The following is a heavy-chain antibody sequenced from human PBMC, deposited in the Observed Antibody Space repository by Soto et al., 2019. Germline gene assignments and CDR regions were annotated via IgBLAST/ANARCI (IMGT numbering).Heavy chain of an antibody. CDR3: ATIAAPPAFNI. V-gene: IGHV3-30*03. J-gene: IGHJ3*02. CDR1: GFIFSSYG. CDR2: ISFDGSFK. Sequence: PVGSLRLSCAASGFIFSSYGMNWVRQAPGKGLEWVAVISFDGSFKYYADSVKGRFTISRDNSKNTLYLQINSLRTEDTAVYYCATIAAPPAFNIWGQGTMVTVSS. D-gene: IGHD6-13*01.